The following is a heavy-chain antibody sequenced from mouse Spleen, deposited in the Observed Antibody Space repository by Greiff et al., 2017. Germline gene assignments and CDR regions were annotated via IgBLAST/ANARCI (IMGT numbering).Heavy chain of an antibody. V-gene: IGHV5-17*01. CDR1: GFTFSDYG. Sequence: DVKLVESGGGLVKPGGSLKLSCAASGFTFSDYGMHWVRQAPEKGLEWVAYISSGSSTIYYADTVKGRFTISRDNAKNTLFLQMTSLRSEDTAMYYCARTGYGDYWFAYWGQGTLVTVSA. D-gene: IGHD2-13*01. CDR2: ISSGSSTI. J-gene: IGHJ3*01. CDR3: ARTGYGDYWFAY.